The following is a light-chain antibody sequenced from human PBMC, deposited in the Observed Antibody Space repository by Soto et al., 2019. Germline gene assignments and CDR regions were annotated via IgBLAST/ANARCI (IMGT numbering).Light chain of an antibody. CDR3: SSYGGSTNFV. CDR2: EVT. J-gene: IGLJ1*01. V-gene: IGLV2-8*01. Sequence: QSVLTQPPSASGSPGQSVTISCTGTSSDVGGYNFVSWYQHFPGKAPKLIIYEVTKRPSGVPDRFSGSKSGNTASLTVSGLQTDDEADYYCSSYGGSTNFVFGIGTKVTVL. CDR1: SSDVGGYNF.